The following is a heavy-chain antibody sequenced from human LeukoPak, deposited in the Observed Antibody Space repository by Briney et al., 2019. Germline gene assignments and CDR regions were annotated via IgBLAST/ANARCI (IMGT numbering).Heavy chain of an antibody. CDR2: ISSSSSTI. CDR3: ARDKEPFTMIVVDYGMDV. Sequence: GGSLRLSCAASGFTFSSYSMNWVRQAPGEGLEWVSYISSSSSTIYYADSVKGRFTISRDNAKNSLYLQMNSLRDEDTAVYYCARDKEPFTMIVVDYGMDVWGQGTTVTVSS. D-gene: IGHD3-22*01. V-gene: IGHV3-48*02. J-gene: IGHJ6*02. CDR1: GFTFSSYS.